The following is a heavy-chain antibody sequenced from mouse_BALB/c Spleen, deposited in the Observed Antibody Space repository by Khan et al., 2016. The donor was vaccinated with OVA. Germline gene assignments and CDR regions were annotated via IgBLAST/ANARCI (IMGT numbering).Heavy chain of an antibody. V-gene: IGHV3-2*02. CDR2: ISSSGNT. J-gene: IGHJ2*01. CDR1: GYSITSDYA. Sequence: VKLLESGPGLVKPSQSLSLTCTVTGYSITSDYAWNWIRQFPGNKLEWMGFISSSGNTNYNPSLKSRISITRDTSKNQFFLQLNSVTTEDTATYYCARVYGGDFDYWGQGTTLTVSS. D-gene: IGHD1-1*01. CDR3: ARVYGGDFDY.